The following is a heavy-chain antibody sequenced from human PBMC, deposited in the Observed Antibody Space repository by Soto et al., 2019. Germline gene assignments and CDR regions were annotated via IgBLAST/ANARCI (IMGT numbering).Heavy chain of an antibody. CDR3: ARNISDFYGGLDP. CDR2: YNPVIAYG. V-gene: IGHV1-18*04. CDR1: GYTFNNYA. Sequence: QVQLLQSGAEVKEPGASVKVSCKASGYTFNNYAVSWVRQAPGQGLEWMGWYNPVIAYGQSAKKFQGRVSMTTDTSTNTAYMELKSLRSDDTAVYYCARNISDFYGGLDPWGQGTLVTVSS. D-gene: IGHD2-21*02. J-gene: IGHJ5*02.